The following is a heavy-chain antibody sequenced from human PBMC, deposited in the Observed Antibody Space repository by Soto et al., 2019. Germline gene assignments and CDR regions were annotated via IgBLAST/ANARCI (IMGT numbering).Heavy chain of an antibody. CDR2: INPSGGST. V-gene: IGHV1-46*01. CDR1: GYTFTSYY. Sequence: GASVKVSCKASGYTFTSYYMHWVRQAPGQGLEWMGIINPSGGSTSYAQKFQGRVTMTRDTSTSTVYMELSSLRSEDTAVYYCARDQVFWRGPAYYYGRDVWGQGTTGTVS. D-gene: IGHD3-3*01. J-gene: IGHJ6*02. CDR3: ARDQVFWRGPAYYYGRDV.